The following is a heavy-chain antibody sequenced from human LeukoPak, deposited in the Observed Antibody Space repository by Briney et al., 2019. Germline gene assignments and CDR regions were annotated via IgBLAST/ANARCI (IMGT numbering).Heavy chain of an antibody. CDR3: VGLGENY. CDR1: GFTFRRYW. V-gene: IGHV3-7*02. Sequence: GGSLILSCAASGFTFRRYWMSWARQASGKGLEWVANINQDGSEKYYVDSVKGRFTISRDNAKNPLYLQMNSLRAEDTAVYYCVGLGENYWGQGTLVTVSS. J-gene: IGHJ4*02. CDR2: INQDGSEK. D-gene: IGHD3-10*01.